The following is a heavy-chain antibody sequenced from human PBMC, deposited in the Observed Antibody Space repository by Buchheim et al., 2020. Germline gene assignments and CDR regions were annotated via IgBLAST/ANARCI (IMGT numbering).Heavy chain of an antibody. Sequence: QVQLVQSGAEVKKPGSSVKVSCKASGGTFSSYAISWVRQAPGQGLEWMGRIIPILGIANYAQKFQGRVTIIADKSTRTAYMELSSLRSEDTAVYYCARDTAMVAPYYYYYGMDVWGQGTT. J-gene: IGHJ6*02. CDR3: ARDTAMVAPYYYYYGMDV. V-gene: IGHV1-69*04. CDR1: GGTFSSYA. CDR2: IIPILGIA. D-gene: IGHD5-18*01.